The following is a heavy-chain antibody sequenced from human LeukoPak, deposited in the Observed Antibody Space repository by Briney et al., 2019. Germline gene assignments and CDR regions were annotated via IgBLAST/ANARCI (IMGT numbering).Heavy chain of an antibody. J-gene: IGHJ6*02. Sequence: GGSLRLSCAASGFTFSSYAMHWVRQAPGKGLEWVAVISYDGSNKYYADSVKGRFTISRDNSKNTLYLQMNSLRAEDTAVYYCARVGYFDWLTRTYYYYGMDVWGQGTTVTVSS. V-gene: IGHV3-30-3*01. CDR1: GFTFSSYA. CDR3: ARVGYFDWLTRTYYYYGMDV. CDR2: ISYDGSNK. D-gene: IGHD3-9*01.